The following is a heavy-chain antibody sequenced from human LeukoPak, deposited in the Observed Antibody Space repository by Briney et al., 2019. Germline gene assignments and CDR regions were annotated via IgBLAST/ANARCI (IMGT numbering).Heavy chain of an antibody. J-gene: IGHJ4*02. CDR3: AKDIKAYYGDPAGRFDY. CDR1: GFTFDDYA. V-gene: IGHV3-9*01. D-gene: IGHD4-17*01. CDR2: ISWNSGSI. Sequence: GGSLRLSCAASGFTFDDYAMHWVRQAPGKGLEWVSGISWNSGSIGYADSVKGRFTISRDNAKNSLYLQMNSLRAEDTALYYCAKDIKAYYGDPAGRFDYWGQGTLVTVSS.